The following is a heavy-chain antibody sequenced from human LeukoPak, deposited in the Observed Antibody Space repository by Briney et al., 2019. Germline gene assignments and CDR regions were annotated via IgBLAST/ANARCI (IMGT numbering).Heavy chain of an antibody. CDR1: GFTFDDYA. J-gene: IGHJ6*02. CDR2: ISWDGGST. CDR3: ARDKYLTMIAGSYYYYGMDV. V-gene: IGHV3-43D*03. Sequence: PGGSLRLSCAASGFTFDDYAMHWVRQAPGKGLEWVSLISWDGGSTYYADSVKGRFTISRDNSKNSLYLQMNSLRAEDTAVYYCARDKYLTMIAGSYYYYGMDVWGQGTTVTVSS. D-gene: IGHD3-22*01.